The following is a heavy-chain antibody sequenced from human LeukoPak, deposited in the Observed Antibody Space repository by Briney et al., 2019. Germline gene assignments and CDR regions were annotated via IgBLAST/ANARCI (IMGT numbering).Heavy chain of an antibody. J-gene: IGHJ3*02. D-gene: IGHD3-3*01. CDR1: GFTFTSSA. V-gene: IGHV1-58*01. CDR3: AAGSRMLQLRFLEWLYVHDAFDI. Sequence: SVKVSCKASGFTFTSSAVQWVRQARGQHLEWIGWIVVGSGYTNYAQKFQERVTITRGMSTSTAYIELSSLRSEDTAVYYCAAGSRMLQLRFLEWLYVHDAFDIWGQGTMVTVSS. CDR2: IVVGSGYT.